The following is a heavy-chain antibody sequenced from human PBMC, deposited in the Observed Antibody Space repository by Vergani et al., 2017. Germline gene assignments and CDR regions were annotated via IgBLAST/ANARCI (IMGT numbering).Heavy chain of an antibody. D-gene: IGHD4-23*01. Sequence: VQLAESGGGVVQPGRSLRLSCAASGFTFSSYAMSWVRQAPGKGLEWVSAISGSGGSTYYADSVKGRFTISRDNSKNTLYLQMNSLRAEDTAVYYCAKVYGGYYYYYYMDVWGKGTTVTVSS. CDR2: ISGSGGST. J-gene: IGHJ6*03. CDR1: GFTFSSYA. CDR3: AKVYGGYYYYYYMDV. V-gene: IGHV3-23*04.